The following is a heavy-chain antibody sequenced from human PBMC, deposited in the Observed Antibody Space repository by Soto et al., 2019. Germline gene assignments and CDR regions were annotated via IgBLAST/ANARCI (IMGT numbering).Heavy chain of an antibody. CDR1: GFTFTSYA. D-gene: IGHD1-26*01. CDR2: ISGSGGST. V-gene: IGHV3-23*01. Sequence: EVQLLESGGGLVQPGGSLRLSWAASGFTFTSYAIRWVRQAPVKGLEWVSAISGSGGSTYYADSVKGRFTISRDNSKNTLYLQMNSLRAEDTAVYYCARRGSGSYYDYWGQGTLVTVSS. CDR3: ARRGSGSYYDY. J-gene: IGHJ4*02.